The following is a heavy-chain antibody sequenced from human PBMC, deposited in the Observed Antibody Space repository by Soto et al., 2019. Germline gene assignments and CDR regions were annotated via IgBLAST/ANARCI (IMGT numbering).Heavy chain of an antibody. CDR2: IKNKDNSYTT. V-gene: IGHV3-72*01. J-gene: IGHJ4*01. D-gene: IGHD6-13*01. Sequence: GGSLRLSCAASGFTFSDHYMDWVRQAPGKGLEWAGRIKNKDNSYTTEYAASVKGRFTISRDDSKNSLYLHTNSLKTEDTAVYYCVRIKLGSLKTFDYWGXETLVTVSS. CDR1: GFTFSDHY. CDR3: VRIKLGSLKTFDY.